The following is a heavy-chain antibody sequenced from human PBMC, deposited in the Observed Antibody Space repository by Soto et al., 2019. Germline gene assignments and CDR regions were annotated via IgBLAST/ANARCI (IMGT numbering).Heavy chain of an antibody. J-gene: IGHJ4*02. V-gene: IGHV2-5*02. CDR2: IYWDDSK. D-gene: IGHD1-26*01. Sequence: QITLKESGPTLVKPTQPLTLTCTFSGFSLTTDRVGVGWIRQPPGEALEWLAVIYWDDSKTYRPSLESRLTITKDTSKNQVALTMTNMESLDTATYYCAHAYGGRSLYWCQGTLVTVSS. CDR1: GFSLTTDRVG. CDR3: AHAYGGRSLY.